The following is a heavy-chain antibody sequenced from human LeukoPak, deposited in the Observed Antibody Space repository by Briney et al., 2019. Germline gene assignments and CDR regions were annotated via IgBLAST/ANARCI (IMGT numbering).Heavy chain of an antibody. V-gene: IGHV4-30-4*08. Sequence: SETLSLTCTVSGGSISSGDYYWSWIRQPPGKGLEWIGYIYYSGSTYYNPSLKSRVTISVDTSKNQFSLKLSSVTAADTAVYYCARNDYGGNSGFRWGQGTLVTVSS. CDR2: IYYSGST. CDR1: GGSISSGDYY. D-gene: IGHD4-23*01. CDR3: ARNDYGGNSGFR. J-gene: IGHJ4*02.